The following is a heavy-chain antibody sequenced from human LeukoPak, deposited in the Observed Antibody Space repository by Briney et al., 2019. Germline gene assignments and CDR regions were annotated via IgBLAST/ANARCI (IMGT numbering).Heavy chain of an antibody. Sequence: ASVKVSCKASGYTFTSYGISWVRQAPGQGLEWMGWISAYNGNTNYAQKLQGRVTMTTDTSTSTAYMELRSLRSDDTAVYYCARGRSTIFGVVIEVFDYWGQGTLVTVSS. CDR3: ARGRSTIFGVVIEVFDY. CDR2: ISAYNGNT. J-gene: IGHJ4*02. V-gene: IGHV1-18*01. CDR1: GYTFTSYG. D-gene: IGHD3-3*01.